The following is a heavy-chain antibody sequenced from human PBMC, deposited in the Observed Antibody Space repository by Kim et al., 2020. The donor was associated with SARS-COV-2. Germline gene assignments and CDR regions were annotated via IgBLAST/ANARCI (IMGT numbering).Heavy chain of an antibody. Sequence: ASVKVSCKASGYTFTSYYMHWVRQAPGQGLEWMGIINPSGGSTSYAQKFQGRVTMTRDTSTSTVYMELSSLRSEDTAVYYCARDSPITIVVGGFDIWGQGTMVTVSS. CDR2: INPSGGST. CDR1: GYTFTSYY. D-gene: IGHD3-22*01. CDR3: ARDSPITIVVGGFDI. V-gene: IGHV1-46*01. J-gene: IGHJ3*02.